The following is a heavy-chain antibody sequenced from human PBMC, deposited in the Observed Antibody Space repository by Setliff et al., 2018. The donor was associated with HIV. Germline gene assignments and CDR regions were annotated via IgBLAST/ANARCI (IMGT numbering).Heavy chain of an antibody. V-gene: IGHV4-39*07. CDR3: ARYDGYKVSFDN. CDR2: IYYSGST. Sequence: VTLSLTCTVSGGSISSSSYYWGWIRQSPKKGLEWIGSIYYSGSTNYNPSLKSRATISVDTSQNQLSLKLSSVTAADTAMYYCARYDGYKVSFDNWGPGTLVTVSS. CDR1: GGSISSSSYY. J-gene: IGHJ4*02. D-gene: IGHD5-18*01.